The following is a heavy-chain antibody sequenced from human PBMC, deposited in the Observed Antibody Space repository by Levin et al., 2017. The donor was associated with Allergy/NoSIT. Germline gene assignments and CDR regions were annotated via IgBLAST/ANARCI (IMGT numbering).Heavy chain of an antibody. Sequence: SETLSLTCTVSGGSISSYYWSWIRQPPGKGLEWIGYIYYSGSTNYNPSLKSRVTISVDTSKNQFSLKLSSVTAADTAVYYCARAHYYGSGSYDYYGMDGWGQGTTVTVSS. V-gene: IGHV4-59*01. CDR1: GGSISSYY. CDR2: IYYSGST. J-gene: IGHJ6*02. CDR3: ARAHYYGSGSYDYYGMDG. D-gene: IGHD3-10*01.